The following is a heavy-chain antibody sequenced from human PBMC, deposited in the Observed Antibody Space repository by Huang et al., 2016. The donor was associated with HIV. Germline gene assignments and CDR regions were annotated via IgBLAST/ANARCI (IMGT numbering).Heavy chain of an antibody. Sequence: EEHLVESGGGLVQPGGSLRLSCEASGFTFSNYWMQCVRQAPGKGLMWVSRIKIDGRTTDYADSVKGRFTISRDNAKNTLYLQMSSLTAEDTAIYYCARAGGFEIWGQGTVVTVSS. CDR2: IKIDGRTT. J-gene: IGHJ3*02. CDR1: GFTFSNYW. CDR3: ARAGGFEI. V-gene: IGHV3-74*01. D-gene: IGHD2-15*01.